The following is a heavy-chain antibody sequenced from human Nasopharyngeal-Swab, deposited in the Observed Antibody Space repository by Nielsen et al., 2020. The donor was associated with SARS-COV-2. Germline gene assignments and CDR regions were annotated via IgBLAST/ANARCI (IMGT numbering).Heavy chain of an antibody. J-gene: IGHJ3*02. CDR2: ISGSGGST. CDR1: GFTFSSYA. CDR3: AKGRSNRDAFDI. Sequence: GGSLRLSCAASGFTFSSYAMSWVRQAPGKGLEWVPAISGSGGSTYYADSVKGRFTISRDNSKNTLYLQMNSLRAEDTAVYYCAKGRSNRDAFDIWGQGTMVTVSS. V-gene: IGHV3-23*01. D-gene: IGHD1-14*01.